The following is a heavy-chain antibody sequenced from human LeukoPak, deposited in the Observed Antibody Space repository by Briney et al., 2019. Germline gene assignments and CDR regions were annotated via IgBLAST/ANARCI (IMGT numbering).Heavy chain of an antibody. D-gene: IGHD6-13*01. CDR1: GFTVSSNY. J-gene: IGHJ4*02. Sequence: PGGSLRLSCAASGFTVSSNYMSWVRQAPGKGLEWVSVIYSGGSTYYADSVKGRFTISRDNSKNTLYLQMNSLRAEDTAVYYCARDKRASVAAAGYYFDYWGQGTLVTVSS. CDR3: ARDKRASVAAAGYYFDY. V-gene: IGHV3-53*01. CDR2: IYSGGST.